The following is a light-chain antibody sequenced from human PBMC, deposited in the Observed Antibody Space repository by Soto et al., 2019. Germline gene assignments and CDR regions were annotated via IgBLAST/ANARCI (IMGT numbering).Light chain of an antibody. CDR2: DAS. CDR3: QQFNNYLIT. Sequence: QMTQSPTTLSASVGDRVTITCRASQGISSALAWYQQKPGKAPKLLIYDASSLESGVPSRFSGSGSGTDFTLTISSLQPEDFATYYCQQFNNYLITFGQGTRLEI. J-gene: IGKJ5*01. CDR1: QGISSA. V-gene: IGKV1D-13*01.